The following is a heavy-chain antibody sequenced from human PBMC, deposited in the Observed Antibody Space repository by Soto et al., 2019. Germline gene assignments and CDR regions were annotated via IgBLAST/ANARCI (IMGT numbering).Heavy chain of an antibody. J-gene: IGHJ5*02. CDR2: IRGYDGRT. V-gene: IGHV1-18*01. Sequence: QLVQSGVEVKKPGASVRVSCKASGYTFINYGISWVRQAPGQGLEWMGWIRGYDGRTNYAQRFQGRVTMTTDTSTNTAYMELKRLTSDDTAVYYCARDWEDIRDIKCFDPWGQGTLVTVSS. CDR3: ARDWEDIRDIKCFDP. D-gene: IGHD1-26*01. CDR1: GYTFINYG.